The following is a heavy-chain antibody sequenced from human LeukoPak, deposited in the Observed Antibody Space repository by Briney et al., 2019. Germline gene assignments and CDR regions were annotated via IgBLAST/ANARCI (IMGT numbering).Heavy chain of an antibody. J-gene: IGHJ4*02. Sequence: ASGKVSCKASGGTFSSYGISWVRQAPGQGVGWMGRILPIFGTGNYAQKFQGRVTITTDESTSTAYMELSNLRSEDTAVYYCASRAHYDSSGSFDYWGQGTLVTVSS. D-gene: IGHD3-22*01. CDR1: GGTFSSYG. CDR3: ASRAHYDSSGSFDY. CDR2: ILPIFGTG. V-gene: IGHV1-69*05.